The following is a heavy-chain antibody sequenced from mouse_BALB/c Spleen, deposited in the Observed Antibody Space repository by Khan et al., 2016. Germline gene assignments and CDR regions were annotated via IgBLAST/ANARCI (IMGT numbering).Heavy chain of an antibody. CDR1: GYSFTGYY. J-gene: IGHJ2*01. D-gene: IGHD2-12*01. V-gene: IGHV1S34*01. Sequence: LVKTGASVKISCKASGYSFTGYYMHWVKQSHGKSLEWIGYISCYNGATSYNQKFKGKATFTVDTSSSTAYMQYNSLTTEDSSVYCCARGRRYFDYGGQGTTLTVSS. CDR3: ARGRRYFDY. CDR2: ISCYNGAT.